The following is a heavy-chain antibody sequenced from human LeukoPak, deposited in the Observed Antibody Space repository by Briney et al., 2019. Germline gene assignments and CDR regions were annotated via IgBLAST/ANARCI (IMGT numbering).Heavy chain of an antibody. CDR3: AKDLKKRGYSYGQRGKDY. CDR1: GFDFSDYG. D-gene: IGHD5-18*01. J-gene: IGHJ4*02. CDR2: ISSTGGYL. Sequence: GGSLRLSCVGSGFDFSDYGMNWVRQAPGKGLEFVSSISSTGGYLYHAESVKGRFTMSRDNAENSVYLQMNSLSVEDTAVYYCAKDLKKRGYSYGQRGKDYWGQGTLVTVSS. V-gene: IGHV3-21*01.